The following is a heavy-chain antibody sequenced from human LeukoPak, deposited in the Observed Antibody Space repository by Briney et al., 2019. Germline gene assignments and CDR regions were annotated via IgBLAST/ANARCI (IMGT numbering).Heavy chain of an antibody. CDR3: ARVDYYGSGSYYNRLFYFDY. CDR1: GYNFEDYY. D-gene: IGHD3-10*01. Sequence: GASVKVSCKASGYNFEDYYIHWVRQAPGQGLEWMGWINPNSGGTNYAQKFQGRVTMTRDTSISTAYMELSRLRSDDTAVYYCARVDYYGSGSYYNRLFYFDYWGQGTLVTVSS. V-gene: IGHV1-2*02. J-gene: IGHJ4*02. CDR2: INPNSGGT.